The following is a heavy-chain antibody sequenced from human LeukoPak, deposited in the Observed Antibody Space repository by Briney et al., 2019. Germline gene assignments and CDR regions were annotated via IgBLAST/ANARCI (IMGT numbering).Heavy chain of an antibody. CDR1: GGSISSYY. CDR3: ARAATSGWPMYYFDY. D-gene: IGHD2-2*01. CDR2: IHYSGST. V-gene: IGHV4-59*01. Sequence: SETLSLTCTVSGGSISSYYWSWIRQPPGKGLEWIGYIHYSGSTNYNPSLKSRVTISVDTSKSQFSLKLSSVTAADTAVYYCARAATSGWPMYYFDYWGQGTLVTVSS. J-gene: IGHJ4*02.